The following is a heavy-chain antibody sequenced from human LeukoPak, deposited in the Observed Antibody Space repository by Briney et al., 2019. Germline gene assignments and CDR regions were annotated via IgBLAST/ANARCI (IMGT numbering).Heavy chain of an antibody. CDR2: INHSGST. CDR1: GGSFSGYY. D-gene: IGHD3-10*01. V-gene: IGHV4-34*01. Sequence: SETLSLTCAVYGGSFSGYYWSWIRQPPGKGLEWIGEINHSGSTNYNPSLKSRVTISVDTSKNQFSLKLSSVTAADTAVYYCASRAMVRGVFSAYNWFDPWGQGTLVTVSS. CDR3: ASRAMVRGVFSAYNWFDP. J-gene: IGHJ5*02.